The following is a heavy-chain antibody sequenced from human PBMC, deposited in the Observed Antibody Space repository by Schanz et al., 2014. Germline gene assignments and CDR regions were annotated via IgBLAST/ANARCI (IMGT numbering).Heavy chain of an antibody. CDR2: INPSGGST. Sequence: QVQLVQSGAEVKKPGASVKVSCKASGYTFTSYYMYWVRQAPGQGLEWMGVINPSGGSTIYAQKFQGRVTMTRDTSTSTVYMELSSLRSEDTAVYYCARGTRVRTTDFWSGLYYFDYWGQGTLVTVSS. V-gene: IGHV1-46*01. CDR3: ARGTRVRTTDFWSGLYYFDY. D-gene: IGHD3-3*01. J-gene: IGHJ4*02. CDR1: GYTFTSYY.